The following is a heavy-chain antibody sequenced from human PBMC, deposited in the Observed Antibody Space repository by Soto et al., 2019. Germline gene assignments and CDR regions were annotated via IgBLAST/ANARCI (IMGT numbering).Heavy chain of an antibody. CDR1: GFTFSSYG. J-gene: IGHJ6*02. D-gene: IGHD5-18*01. V-gene: IGHV3-30*18. CDR3: AKCHSYGPYYYYYGMDV. CDR2: ISYDGSKK. Sequence: QVQLVESGGGVVQPGRSLRLSCAASGFTFSSYGMHWVRQAPGKGLEWVAVISYDGSKKYYADSVKGRFTISRDNSKNTLYLQMNTVRAEDTAVYYCAKCHSYGPYYYYYGMDVWGQGTTVTVSS.